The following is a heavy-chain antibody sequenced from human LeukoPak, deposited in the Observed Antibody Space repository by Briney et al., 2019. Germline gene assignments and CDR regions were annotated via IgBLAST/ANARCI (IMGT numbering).Heavy chain of an antibody. J-gene: IGHJ3*02. CDR3: ARASITPPPGAQIITFWSGYSYDAFDI. V-gene: IGHV3-66*02. D-gene: IGHD3-3*01. Sequence: PGGSLRLSXAASGFTVSSNYMSWVRQAPGKGLEWVSVIYSGGSTYYADSVKGRFTISRDNSKNTLYLQMNSLRAEDTAVYYCARASITPPPGAQIITFWSGYSYDAFDIWGQGTMVTVSS. CDR2: IYSGGST. CDR1: GFTVSSNY.